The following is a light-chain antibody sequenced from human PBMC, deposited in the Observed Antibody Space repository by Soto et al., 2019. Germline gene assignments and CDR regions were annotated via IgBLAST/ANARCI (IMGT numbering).Light chain of an antibody. J-gene: IGLJ1*01. CDR3: RVCERFSDHNFV. CDR1: NIGTKS. CDR2: DDK. V-gene: IGLV3-21*02. Sequence: SYELAQPPSVSVSPGQTASITCGGDNIGTKSVHWYQQRPGQAPVLVVYDDKKRPSGIPERFSGSNSGNTATLTISRVETGDEADYHCRVCERFSDHNFVFGDGTKVNVL.